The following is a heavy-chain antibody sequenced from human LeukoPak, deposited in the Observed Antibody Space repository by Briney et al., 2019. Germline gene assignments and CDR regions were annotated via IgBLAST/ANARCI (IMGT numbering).Heavy chain of an antibody. Sequence: PGGSLRLSCAASGFTISGYWMHWVRQAPGKGLVWVSRISGDGSNTIYADSVEGRFTISRDNVKNTLYLQMNSLRAEDTAVYYCTRDLMDFDYGDKGGNYWGQGTLVTVSS. D-gene: IGHD4-23*01. V-gene: IGHV3-74*01. CDR1: GFTISGYW. J-gene: IGHJ4*02. CDR3: TRDLMDFDYGDKGGNY. CDR2: ISGDGSNT.